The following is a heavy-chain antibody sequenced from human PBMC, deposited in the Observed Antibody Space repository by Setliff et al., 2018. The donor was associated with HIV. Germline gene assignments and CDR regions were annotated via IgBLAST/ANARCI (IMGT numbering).Heavy chain of an antibody. CDR3: ARQDIPTGYYLFDY. V-gene: IGHV1-2*06. D-gene: IGHD3-9*01. CDR2: INPNMGDT. J-gene: IGHJ4*02. Sequence: ASVKVSCKASGYKFTGHHIQWMRQAPGQGLERMGRINPNMGDTQYAQKFQGRIIMTRDTSINTVYTELSSLTSDDTTLYYCARQDIPTGYYLFDYWGQGTQVTVS. CDR1: GYKFTGHH.